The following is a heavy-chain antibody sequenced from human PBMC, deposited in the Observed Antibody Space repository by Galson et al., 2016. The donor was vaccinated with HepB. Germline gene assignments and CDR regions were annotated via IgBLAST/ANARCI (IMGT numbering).Heavy chain of an antibody. V-gene: IGHV3-53*01. Sequence: SLRLSCAASGFTVSNNYMSWVRQAPGTGLQWVSLIYTDGSTYYAESVKGRFTISRDNSKNTLYLHMNSLRTEDTAVYYCVCLEPRDWSFDLWGRGTLVTVSS. CDR3: VCLEPRDWSFDL. CDR1: GFTVSNNY. D-gene: IGHD5/OR15-5a*01. CDR2: IYTDGST. J-gene: IGHJ2*01.